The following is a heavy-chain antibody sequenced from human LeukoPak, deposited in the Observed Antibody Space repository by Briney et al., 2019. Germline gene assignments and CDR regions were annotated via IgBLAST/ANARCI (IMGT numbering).Heavy chain of an antibody. Sequence: GESLKISCKGSGYSFTSYWIGWVRQVPGKGLEWMGIIYPGDSDTRYSPSFQGQVTISADKSISTAYLQWSSLKASDTAMYYCARPRRIVVVPAANPAVGELDPWGQGTLVTVSS. CDR3: ARPRRIVVVPAANPAVGELDP. CDR2: IYPGDSDT. D-gene: IGHD2-2*01. CDR1: GYSFTSYW. J-gene: IGHJ5*02. V-gene: IGHV5-51*01.